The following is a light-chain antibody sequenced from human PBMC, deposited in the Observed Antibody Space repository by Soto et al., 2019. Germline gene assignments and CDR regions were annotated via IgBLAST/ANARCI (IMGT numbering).Light chain of an antibody. J-gene: IGKJ4*01. CDR1: QSVSTN. V-gene: IGKV3-15*01. Sequence: EIMMTQSPATLSVSPGGRATLSCRASQSVSTNLAWYKQKPGQAPRLLIYGAFTRATGVPARFSGSGSGTEFTLTISSLQSEDVAVYYCQQYDNWPPLTFGGGTKVEIK. CDR3: QQYDNWPPLT. CDR2: GAF.